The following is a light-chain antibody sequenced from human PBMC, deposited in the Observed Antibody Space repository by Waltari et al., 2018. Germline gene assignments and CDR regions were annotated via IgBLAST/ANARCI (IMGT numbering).Light chain of an antibody. CDR1: SSDVGSYNL. CDR3: CSYAGSTTWV. J-gene: IGLJ3*02. CDR2: EAS. V-gene: IGLV2-23*01. Sequence: QSALTQPASVSGSPGQSITISCTGASSDVGSYNLVSWYQQHPGKAPELMIYEASKRPSGVSIRFSGSRSGHTASLTISGLQAEDEAEYYCCSYAGSTTWVFGGGTKLTVL.